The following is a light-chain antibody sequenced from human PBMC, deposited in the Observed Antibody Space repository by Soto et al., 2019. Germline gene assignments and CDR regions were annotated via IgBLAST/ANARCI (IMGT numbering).Light chain of an antibody. CDR3: QQYGGSPRT. J-gene: IGKJ4*02. V-gene: IGKV3-20*01. Sequence: EIVLTQSPGTLSLSPGERATISCRASQSVTSSYLAWYQLKPGQAPRLLIYGASSRATGIPYRFSGSGSGTDFTLTISRLEPEDFAVYYCQQYGGSPRTFGEGTKVEIK. CDR1: QSVTSSY. CDR2: GAS.